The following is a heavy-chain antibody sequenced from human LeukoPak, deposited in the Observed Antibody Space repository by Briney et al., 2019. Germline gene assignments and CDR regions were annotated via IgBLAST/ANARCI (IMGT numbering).Heavy chain of an antibody. CDR2: ISSSSSHI. V-gene: IGHV3-21*01. J-gene: IGHJ6*04. D-gene: IGHD3-10*02. Sequence: KSGGSLRLSCAASGFTFSSYWMSWVRQAPGKGLEWVSSISSSSSHIYYADSVKGRFTISRDNAKNSLYLQMNSLRAEDTAVYYCAELGITMIGGVWGKGTTVTISS. CDR3: AELGITMIGGV. CDR1: GFTFSSYW.